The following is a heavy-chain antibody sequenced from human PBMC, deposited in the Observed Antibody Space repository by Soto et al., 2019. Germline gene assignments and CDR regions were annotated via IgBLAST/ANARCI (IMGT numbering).Heavy chain of an antibody. CDR1: GGSFSGYY. Sequence: QVQLQQWGAGLLKPSETLSLTCAVYGGSFSGYYWSWIRQPPGKGLEWIGEINHSGSTNYNPSLKSRVTISVDTSKNQSSLKLSSVTAADTAVYYCARSCIVVVPAAKGYGMDVWGQGTTVTVSS. CDR2: INHSGST. CDR3: ARSCIVVVPAAKGYGMDV. V-gene: IGHV4-34*01. D-gene: IGHD2-2*01. J-gene: IGHJ6*02.